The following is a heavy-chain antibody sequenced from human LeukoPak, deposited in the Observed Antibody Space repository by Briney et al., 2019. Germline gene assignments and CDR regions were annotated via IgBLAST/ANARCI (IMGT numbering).Heavy chain of an antibody. Sequence: GGSLRLSCAASGFTFSDYYMSWIRQAPGKGLEWVSAVSDSGGSTYYADSVKGRFTISRDNSKNTLYLQMNSLRAEDTAVYYCAKDLVGASIAARTYFDYWGQGTLVTVSS. D-gene: IGHD6-6*01. CDR3: AKDLVGASIAARTYFDY. V-gene: IGHV3-23*01. CDR1: GFTFSDYY. J-gene: IGHJ4*02. CDR2: VSDSGGST.